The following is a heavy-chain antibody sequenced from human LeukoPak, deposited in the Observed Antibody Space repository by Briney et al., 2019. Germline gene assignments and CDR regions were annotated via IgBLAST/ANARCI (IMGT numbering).Heavy chain of an antibody. J-gene: IGHJ5*02. CDR1: GGSISSGGYY. V-gene: IGHV4-31*03. CDR3: ARDSNSGYDP. CDR2: IYYSGST. Sequence: TLSLTCTVSGGSISSGGYYWSWIRQHPGKGLEWIGYIYYSGSTYYNPSLKSRVTRSVDTSKNQFSLKLSSVTAADTAVYYWARDSNSGYDPWGQGTLVTVSS. D-gene: IGHD5-12*01.